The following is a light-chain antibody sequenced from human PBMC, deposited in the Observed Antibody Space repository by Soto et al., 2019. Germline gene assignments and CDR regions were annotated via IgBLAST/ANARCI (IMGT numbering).Light chain of an antibody. CDR3: QVWDSSSDHLYV. J-gene: IGLJ1*01. CDR1: NIGRKS. Sequence: SYELTQPPSVSVAPGQTARITCGGNNIGRKSVHWYQQKPGQAPVLVVYDDSDRRSGIPERFSGSNSGNTATLTISRVEAGDEAGYYCQVWDSSSDHLYVFGTGTKVTVL. V-gene: IGLV3-21*02. CDR2: DDS.